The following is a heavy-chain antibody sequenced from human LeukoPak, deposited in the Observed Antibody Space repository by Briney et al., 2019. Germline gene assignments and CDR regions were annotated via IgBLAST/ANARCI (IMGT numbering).Heavy chain of an antibody. CDR2: IIPILGIA. D-gene: IGHD5-18*01. CDR1: GGTFSSYA. J-gene: IGHJ4*02. V-gene: IGHV1-69*04. Sequence: GASVKVSCKASGGTFSSYAISWVRQAPGQGLEWMGRIIPILGIANYAQKFQGRVTITADKSTSTAYMELSSLRSEDTAVYYCARSGYSYGSRHYYFDYWGQGTLVTVSS. CDR3: ARSGYSYGSRHYYFDY.